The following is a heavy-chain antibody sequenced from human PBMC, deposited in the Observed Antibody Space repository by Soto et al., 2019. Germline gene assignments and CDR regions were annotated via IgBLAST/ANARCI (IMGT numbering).Heavy chain of an antibody. J-gene: IGHJ3*02. CDR2: INPEDSDT. CDR1: GCSLRSVW. V-gene: IGHV5-51*01. CDR3: ARAAYCSSSFSFDKGAAIDAFDI. Sequence: EESRKISYIGSGCSLRSVWIGWVRQMPGKGLEWMGVINPEDSDTTYDPAFEGPVTFSADKSISTAYLQWSSLKASDTAMYYCARAAYCSSSFSFDKGAAIDAFDISGKGTMVTVS. D-gene: IGHD2-2*01.